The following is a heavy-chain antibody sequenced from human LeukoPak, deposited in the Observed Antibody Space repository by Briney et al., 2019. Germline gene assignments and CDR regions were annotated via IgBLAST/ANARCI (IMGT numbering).Heavy chain of an antibody. D-gene: IGHD3-9*01. CDR3: ARAAYDILTGYYLSYYYYYMDV. CDR2: IHYSGST. CDR1: GGSISSSSYY. Sequence: SETLSLTCTVSGGSISSSSYYWGWIRQPPGKGLEWIGSIHYSGSTNYNPSLKSRVTISVDTSKNQFSLKLSSVTAADTAVYYCARAAYDILTGYYLSYYYYYMDVWGKGTTVTVSS. V-gene: IGHV4-39*07. J-gene: IGHJ6*03.